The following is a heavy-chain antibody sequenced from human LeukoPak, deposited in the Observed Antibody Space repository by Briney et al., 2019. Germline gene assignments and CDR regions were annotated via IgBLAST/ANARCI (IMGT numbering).Heavy chain of an antibody. D-gene: IGHD4-17*01. Sequence: GGSLRLSCAASGFTFSSYAMSWVRQAPGKGLEWVSAISGGGGSTYYADSVKGRFTISRDNSKNTLYLQMTSLRAEDTAVYYGAKASGDYGYDFDYWGQGTLVTVSS. CDR2: ISGGGGST. J-gene: IGHJ4*02. CDR1: GFTFSSYA. V-gene: IGHV3-23*01. CDR3: AKASGDYGYDFDY.